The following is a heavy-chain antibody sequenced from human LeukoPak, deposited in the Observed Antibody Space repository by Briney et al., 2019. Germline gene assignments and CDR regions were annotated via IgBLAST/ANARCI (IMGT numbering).Heavy chain of an antibody. CDR1: GGSISSYY. CDR3: ARSYYYDSSGYYDY. CDR2: IYYSGST. D-gene: IGHD3-22*01. V-gene: IGHV4-59*08. Sequence: KPSETLSLTCTVSGGSISSYYWSWIRQPPGKGLEWIGYIYYSGSTNCNTSLKSRVTISVDTSKNQFSLKLSSVTAADTAVYYCARSYYYDSSGYYDYWGQGTLVTVSS. J-gene: IGHJ4*02.